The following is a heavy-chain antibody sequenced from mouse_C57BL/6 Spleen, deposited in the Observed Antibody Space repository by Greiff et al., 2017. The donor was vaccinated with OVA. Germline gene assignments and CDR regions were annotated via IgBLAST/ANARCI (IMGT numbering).Heavy chain of an antibody. Sequence: QVQLQQSGAELVKPGASVKISCTASGYTFTDYYINWVKQRPGQGLEWIGKIGPGSGSTYYNEKFKGKATLTADKSSSTAYMQLSSLTSEDSAVYFCAGCPFITTVVAHYFDDWGQGTTLTVSS. V-gene: IGHV1-77*01. CDR3: AGCPFITTVVAHYFDD. CDR2: IGPGSGST. CDR1: GYTFTDYY. D-gene: IGHD1-1*01. J-gene: IGHJ2*01.